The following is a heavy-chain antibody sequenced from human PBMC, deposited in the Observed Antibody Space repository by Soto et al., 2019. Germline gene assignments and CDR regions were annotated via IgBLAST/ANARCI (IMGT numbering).Heavy chain of an antibody. CDR3: ARARIITPSFRDYYYGMDV. CDR1: GGTFSSYA. Sequence: GASVKVSCKASGGTFSSYAISWVRQAPGQGLEWMGGIIPIFGTANYAQKFQGRVTITADESTSTAYMELSSLRSEDTAVYYCARARIITPSFRDYYYGMDVWGQGTTVTVSS. V-gene: IGHV1-69*13. D-gene: IGHD3-16*01. CDR2: IIPIFGTA. J-gene: IGHJ6*02.